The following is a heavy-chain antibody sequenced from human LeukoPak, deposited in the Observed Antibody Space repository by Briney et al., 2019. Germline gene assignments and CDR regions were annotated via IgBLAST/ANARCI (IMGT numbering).Heavy chain of an antibody. CDR1: GFTLTNYD. CDR3: VRDGEGVAISVNFWFDP. D-gene: IGHD3-10*01. V-gene: IGHV1-8*01. CDR2: MNPINGNT. J-gene: IGHJ5*02. Sequence: ASVKVSCKASGFTLTNYDINWVRQAPGQGLEWMGWMNPINGNTGYARKFQGRVTMTRDTSISTAYMELRSLTSEDTAIYYCVRDGEGVAISVNFWFDPWGQGTLVTVSS.